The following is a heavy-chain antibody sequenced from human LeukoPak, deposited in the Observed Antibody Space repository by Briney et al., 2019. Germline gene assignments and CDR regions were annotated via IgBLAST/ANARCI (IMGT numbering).Heavy chain of an antibody. CDR1: GFTFSSYA. Sequence: GGSLRLSCAASGFTFSSYAMSWVRRAPGKGLEWVSAISGSGGSTYYAASVKGRFTISRDNSKNTLYLQMNCLRAEDTAVYYCAKYSYQGYFDYWGQGTLVTVSS. J-gene: IGHJ4*02. CDR3: AKYSYQGYFDY. V-gene: IGHV3-23*01. CDR2: ISGSGGST. D-gene: IGHD1-26*01.